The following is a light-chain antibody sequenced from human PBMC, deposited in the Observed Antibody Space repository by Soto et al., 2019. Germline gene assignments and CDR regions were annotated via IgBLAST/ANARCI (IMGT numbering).Light chain of an antibody. J-gene: IGKJ1*01. CDR3: QQLHGYPWT. V-gene: IGKV1-9*01. CDR2: AAS. Sequence: DIQLTQSPSFLSASVGDSVTITCRASQGVTGYVAWYQQKPGEAPNLLIYAASTLQSGVPSRFSGSGSGTEFTLTISSLQPEDFAIYYCQQLHGYPWTFGHGTKVEIK. CDR1: QGVTGY.